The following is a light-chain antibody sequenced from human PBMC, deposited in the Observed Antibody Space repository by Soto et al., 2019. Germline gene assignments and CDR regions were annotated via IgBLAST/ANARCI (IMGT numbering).Light chain of an antibody. CDR3: HQYNNWSPWT. Sequence: VLTHSQGTLSLSSGGTPTLSLTASRSVGDDLVWYRQKPGQAARLLIYGASTRANGIPARCSGSGSGTEFTLTISSLQSEDYAVYYCHQYNNWSPWTFGQGTKVDIK. CDR2: GAS. V-gene: IGKV3-15*01. J-gene: IGKJ1*01. CDR1: RSVGDD.